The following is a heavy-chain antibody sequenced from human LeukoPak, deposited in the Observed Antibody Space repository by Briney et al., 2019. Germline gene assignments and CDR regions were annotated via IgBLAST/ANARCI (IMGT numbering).Heavy chain of an antibody. CDR1: GYSFTSYW. J-gene: IGHJ4*02. Sequence: GESLKISCKGSGYSFTSYWIGWVRQMPGRGLEWMGIIYPGDSDTRYSPSFQGQVTISADKSISTAYLQWSSLKASDTAMYYCARLEITFGGVIDYFDYWGQGTLVTVSS. D-gene: IGHD3-16*02. V-gene: IGHV5-51*01. CDR2: IYPGDSDT. CDR3: ARLEITFGGVIDYFDY.